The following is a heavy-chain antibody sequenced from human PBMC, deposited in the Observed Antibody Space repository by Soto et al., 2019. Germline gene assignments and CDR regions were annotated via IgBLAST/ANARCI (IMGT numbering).Heavy chain of an antibody. CDR1: GFTFSSYG. D-gene: IGHD3-22*01. J-gene: IGHJ4*02. CDR2: ISYDGSNK. Sequence: QVQLVESGGGVVQPGRSLRLSCAASGFTFSSYGMHWVRQAPGKGLEWVAVISYDGSNKYYADSVKGRFTISRDNSKNTLYLQMNSLRAEDTAVYYCAKDLLRGRYYDSSGYYFDYWGQGTLVTVSS. CDR3: AKDLLRGRYYDSSGYYFDY. V-gene: IGHV3-30*18.